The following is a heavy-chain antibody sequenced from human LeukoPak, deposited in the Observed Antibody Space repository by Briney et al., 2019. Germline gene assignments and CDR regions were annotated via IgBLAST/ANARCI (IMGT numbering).Heavy chain of an antibody. V-gene: IGHV3-74*01. CDR1: GFSFSSYW. Sequence: PGGSLRLSCAASGFSFSSYWMHWVRQAPGKGLVWVSRINSDGSSTSYADSVKGRFTISRDNAKNTLYLQMNSLRAEDTAVYYCARARPLTPNPDYWGQGTLVTVSS. J-gene: IGHJ4*02. CDR2: INSDGSST. CDR3: ARARPLTPNPDY.